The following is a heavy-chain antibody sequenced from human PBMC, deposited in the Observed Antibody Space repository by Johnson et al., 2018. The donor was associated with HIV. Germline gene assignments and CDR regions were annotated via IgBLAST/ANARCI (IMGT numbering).Heavy chain of an antibody. CDR3: ARDFGLGELSYETVDAFDF. J-gene: IGHJ3*01. D-gene: IGHD3-16*02. Sequence: QVQLVESGGGVVQPGRSLRLSCAASGFTFSSYGMHWVRQPPGKGLEWVAVISYGGNKQYYVDSVEGRFTISRDNSKDTLYLQMNNLTTEDTAVYSCARDFGLGELSYETVDAFDFWGPGTLVTVSS. CDR2: ISYGGNKQ. V-gene: IGHV3-30*03. CDR1: GFTFSSYG.